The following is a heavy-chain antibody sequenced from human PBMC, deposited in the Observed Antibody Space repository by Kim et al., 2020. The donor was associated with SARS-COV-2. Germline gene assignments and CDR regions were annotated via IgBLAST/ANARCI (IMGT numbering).Heavy chain of an antibody. CDR1: GYTFTSYA. CDR2: INAGNGNT. V-gene: IGHV1-3*01. CDR3: ARDVGVVAPPDY. Sequence: ASVKVSCKASGYTFTSYAMHWVRQAPGQRLEWMGWINAGNGNTKYSQKFQGRVTITRDTSASTAYMELSSLRSEDTAVYYCARDVGVVAPPDYWGQGTLVTVSS. D-gene: IGHD3-16*01. J-gene: IGHJ4*02.